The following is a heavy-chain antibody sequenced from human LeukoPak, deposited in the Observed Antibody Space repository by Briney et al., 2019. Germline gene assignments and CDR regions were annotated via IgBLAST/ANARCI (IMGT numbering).Heavy chain of an antibody. Sequence: GGSLRLCCEASGFSFSLHNMHWVRQAPGKGLEWMAMISYDGSNKYYSDSVKGRFTISRDSSNNTLFLQMNSLRADDTAVYFCARRDSYYFYIDVWGKGTTVTVSS. V-gene: IGHV3-30*01. CDR2: ISYDGSNK. CDR1: GFSFSLHN. J-gene: IGHJ6*03. CDR3: ARRDSYYFYIDV. D-gene: IGHD3-16*01.